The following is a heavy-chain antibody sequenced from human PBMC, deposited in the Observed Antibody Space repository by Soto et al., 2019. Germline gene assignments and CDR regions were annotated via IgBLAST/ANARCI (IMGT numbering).Heavy chain of an antibody. CDR3: ARGSGGNSNRPNWYFDL. V-gene: IGHV1-2*04. CDR2: INPNSGGT. Sequence: QGQLVQSGAEVKKPGASVKVSCKASGYTFTGYYMHWVRQAPGQGLEWMGWINPNSGGTNYAQKFQGWVTMTRDTSISTAYMELSRLRSDDTAVYYCARGSGGNSNRPNWYFDLWGRGTLVTVSS. D-gene: IGHD4-4*01. CDR1: GYTFTGYY. J-gene: IGHJ2*01.